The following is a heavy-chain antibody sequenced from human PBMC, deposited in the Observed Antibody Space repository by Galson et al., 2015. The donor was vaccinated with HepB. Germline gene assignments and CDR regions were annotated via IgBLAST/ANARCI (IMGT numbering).Heavy chain of an antibody. CDR3: AKTGYCSDDNCYAGFDS. CDR1: GFTFSIYA. V-gene: IGHV3-23*01. CDR2: ISGSGGVT. D-gene: IGHD2-15*01. J-gene: IGHJ4*02. Sequence: SLRLSCAASGFTFSIYAMTWVRQAPGEGLECVSVISGSGGVTHYADSVKGRFTISRDSSTNTLWLQMNSLRAEDTAVYFCAKTGYCSDDNCYAGFDSWGQGTLVTVSS.